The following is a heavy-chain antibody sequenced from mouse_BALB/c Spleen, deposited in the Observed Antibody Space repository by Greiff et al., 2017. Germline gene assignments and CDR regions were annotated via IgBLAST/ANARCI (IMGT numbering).Heavy chain of an antibody. V-gene: IGHV5-6-5*01. J-gene: IGHJ3*01. Sequence: EVQVVESGGGLVKPGGSLKLSCAASGFTFSSYAMSWVRQTPEKRLEWVASISSGGSTYYTDSVKGRFTISRDNARSILYLQMSSLRSEDTAMYYCARENGNYGAYWGQGTLVTVSA. D-gene: IGHD2-1*01. CDR1: GFTFSSYA. CDR3: ARENGNYGAY. CDR2: ISSGGST.